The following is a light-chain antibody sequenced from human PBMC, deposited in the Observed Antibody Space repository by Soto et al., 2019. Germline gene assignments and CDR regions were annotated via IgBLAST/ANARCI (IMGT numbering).Light chain of an antibody. CDR1: QSVRSSY. CDR2: AAS. J-gene: IGKJ1*01. CDR3: QQYDSSSWT. V-gene: IGKV3-20*01. Sequence: EIVLTQSPGTLSLSPGERATLSCRASQSVRSSYLAWYQQKPGQAPRLLIYAASSRAAGIPGRFTGSGSGTDFTSSISTLEPEDFAVYYCQQYDSSSWTFGQGTKVEIK.